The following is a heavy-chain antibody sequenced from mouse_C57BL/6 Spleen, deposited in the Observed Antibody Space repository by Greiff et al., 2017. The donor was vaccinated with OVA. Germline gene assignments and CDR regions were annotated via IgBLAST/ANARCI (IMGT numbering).Heavy chain of an antibody. D-gene: IGHD1-1*01. V-gene: IGHV14-2*01. J-gene: IGHJ2*01. CDR1: GFNIKDYY. CDR2: IDPEDGET. CDR3: ARWTTVVVTDY. Sequence: EVQRVESGAELVKPGASVKLSCTASGFNIKDYYIHWVKQRTEQGLEWIGRIDPEDGETKYAPKFQGKATITADTSSNTAYLQLSSLTSEDTAVYYCARWTTVVVTDYWGQGTTLTVSS.